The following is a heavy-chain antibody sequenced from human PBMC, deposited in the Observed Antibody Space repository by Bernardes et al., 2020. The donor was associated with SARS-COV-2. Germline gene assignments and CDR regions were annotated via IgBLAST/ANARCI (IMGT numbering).Heavy chain of an antibody. CDR2: INPNSGGT. Sequence: VKVSCKASGYTFTGFCMYWVRQAPGQGLEWMGWINPNSGGTAYAQKFQGRVTLTRDRSFNTAYMELSRLRSDDTAVYYCARGSGSYRATDFWGQGTLVTVSS. CDR3: ARGSGSYRATDF. D-gene: IGHD1-26*01. V-gene: IGHV1-2*02. J-gene: IGHJ4*02. CDR1: GYTFTGFC.